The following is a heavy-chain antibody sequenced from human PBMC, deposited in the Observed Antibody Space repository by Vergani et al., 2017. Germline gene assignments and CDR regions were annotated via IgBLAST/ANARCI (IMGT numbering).Heavy chain of an antibody. CDR3: ASAYGDYRRSINWFDP. V-gene: IGHV4-4*03. D-gene: IGHD4-17*01. J-gene: IGHJ5*02. CDR1: GGSISSSNW. Sequence: QMQLQESGPGLVKPPGTLSLTCAVSGGSISSSNWWSWVRQPPGKGLEWIGEIYHSGSTNYNPSLKSRVTISVDKSKNQFSLKLSSVTAADTAVYYCASAYGDYRRSINWFDPWGQGTLVTVSS. CDR2: IYHSGST.